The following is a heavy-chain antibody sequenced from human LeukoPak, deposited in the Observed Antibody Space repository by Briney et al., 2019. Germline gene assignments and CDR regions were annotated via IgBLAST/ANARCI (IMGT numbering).Heavy chain of an antibody. V-gene: IGHV4-59*08. CDR2: TYYTGGT. Sequence: PSETLSLTCTVSGGSIGSNYWTWIRQPPGKGLEYIGYTYYTGGTNYNPSLKSRVTISVDTSKNQFSLKLSSVTAADTAVYFCAKYGNSGWVIDNWGQRTLVTVSS. J-gene: IGHJ4*02. CDR3: AKYGNSGWVIDN. D-gene: IGHD6-19*01. CDR1: GGSIGSNY.